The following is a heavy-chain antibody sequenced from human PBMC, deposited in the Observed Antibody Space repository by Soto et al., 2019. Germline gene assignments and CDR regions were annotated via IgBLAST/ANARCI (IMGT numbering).Heavy chain of an antibody. J-gene: IGHJ3*02. CDR3: AKDTIAVAGTAGRDAFDI. D-gene: IGHD6-19*01. CDR1: GFTFDDYA. CDR2: ISWNSGSI. V-gene: IGHV3-9*01. Sequence: GGSLRLSCAASGFTFDDYAMHWVRQAPGKGLEWVSGISWNSGSIGYADSVKGRFTISRDNAKNSLYLQMNSLRAEDTALYYCAKDTIAVAGTAGRDAFDIWGQGTMVTVSS.